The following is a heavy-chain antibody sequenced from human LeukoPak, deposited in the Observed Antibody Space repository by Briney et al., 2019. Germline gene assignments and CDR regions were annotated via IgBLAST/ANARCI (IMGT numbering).Heavy chain of an antibody. CDR1: GFTFSSFN. J-gene: IGHJ3*02. D-gene: IGHD2-15*01. Sequence: PGGSLRLSCAASGFTFSSFNMNWVRQAPGKGLEWVSSINTGSSYIYYADSVKGRFTISRDNAKNSLYLQMNSLRAEDTAIYYCARVYCSGGYCYSGEGAFDIWGQGTMVTVSS. V-gene: IGHV3-21*01. CDR3: ARVYCSGGYCYSGEGAFDI. CDR2: INTGSSYI.